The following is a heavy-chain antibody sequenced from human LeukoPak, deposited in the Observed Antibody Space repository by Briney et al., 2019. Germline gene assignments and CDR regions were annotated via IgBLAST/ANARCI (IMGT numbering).Heavy chain of an antibody. CDR1: GFTFSSYW. J-gene: IGHJ4*02. D-gene: IGHD3-16*01. CDR2: IKQDGSEK. Sequence: PGGSLRLSCAASGFTFSSYWMSWVRQAPGKGLEWVANIKQDGSEKYYVDSVKGRFTISRDNAKKPLYLQMNSLRGEDTAVYYCARGAYMFDYWGQGTLVTDSS. CDR3: ARGAYMFDY. V-gene: IGHV3-7*04.